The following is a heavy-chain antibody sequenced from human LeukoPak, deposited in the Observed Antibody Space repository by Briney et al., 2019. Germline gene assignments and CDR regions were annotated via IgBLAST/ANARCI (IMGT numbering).Heavy chain of an antibody. J-gene: IGHJ3*02. CDR2: VYHSGST. V-gene: IGHV4-59*11. D-gene: IGHD3-10*01. CDR3: ATGRGSGDAFDI. CDR1: GGSISSHY. Sequence: SETLSLTCTVSGGSISSHYWSWIRQPPGKGLEWIGYVYHSGSTNYSPSLKSRVTISVDTSKNQFSLRLSSLTAADTAVYFCATGRGSGDAFDIWGQGTMVTVSS.